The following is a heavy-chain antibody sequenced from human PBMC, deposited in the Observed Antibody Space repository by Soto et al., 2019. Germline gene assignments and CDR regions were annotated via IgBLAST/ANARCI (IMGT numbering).Heavy chain of an antibody. CDR1: GRTFCSYA. V-gene: IGHV1-69*06. CDR3: PRNEYSSSDNCFEP. J-gene: IGHJ5*02. Sequence: PVKVSSKASGRTFCSYAISWVRQLPGQRHQQMGGIIPVFGTANYTQKFQSRVTITADTSISTPYMDLCRLRSQDTPVYYCPRNEYSSSDNCFEPSVRRSLVAV. CDR2: IIPVFGTA. D-gene: IGHD6-6*01.